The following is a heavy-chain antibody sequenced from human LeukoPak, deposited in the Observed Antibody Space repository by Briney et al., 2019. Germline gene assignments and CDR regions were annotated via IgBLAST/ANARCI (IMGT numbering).Heavy chain of an antibody. Sequence: GGSLRLSCAASGFTFSSYAMHWVRQAPGKGLEYVSAISSNGGSTYYANSVKGRFTISRDNSKNTLYLQMGSQRAEDMAVYYCARGHRLTGHDYWGQGTLVTVSS. CDR3: ARGHRLTGHDY. V-gene: IGHV3-64*01. D-gene: IGHD3-9*01. CDR2: ISSNGGST. CDR1: GFTFSSYA. J-gene: IGHJ4*02.